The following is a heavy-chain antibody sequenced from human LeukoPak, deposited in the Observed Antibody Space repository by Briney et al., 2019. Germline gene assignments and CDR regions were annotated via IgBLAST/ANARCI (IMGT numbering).Heavy chain of an antibody. Sequence: SETLSLTCTVSGDSISGYYWAWIRQSAGKGLEWIGRIYTSGSTGGSTNYNPSLKSRVTMSVDTSDNQFSLKLSSVTAADTAVYYCASYPGGSYLDYWGQGTLVTVSS. CDR3: ASYPGGSYLDY. CDR1: GDSISGYY. J-gene: IGHJ4*02. V-gene: IGHV4-4*07. D-gene: IGHD1-26*01. CDR2: IYTSGST.